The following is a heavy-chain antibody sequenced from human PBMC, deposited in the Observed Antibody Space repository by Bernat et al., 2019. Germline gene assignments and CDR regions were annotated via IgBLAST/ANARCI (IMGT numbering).Heavy chain of an antibody. V-gene: IGHV3-21*05. CDR1: GFTFSDFS. J-gene: IGHJ5*02. CDR2: ISRISSHI. Sequence: EMQLVESGGGLVKPGGSLRLSCTASGFTFSDFSMNWVRQAPGKGLEWLSYISRISSHIYYADSVKGRFTISRDNAKSTLYLQMNRMRDDDTAVYYCAGDPADSLTRNWFDPWGKGTLVTVSS. CDR3: AGDPADSLTRNWFDP. D-gene: IGHD4-4*01.